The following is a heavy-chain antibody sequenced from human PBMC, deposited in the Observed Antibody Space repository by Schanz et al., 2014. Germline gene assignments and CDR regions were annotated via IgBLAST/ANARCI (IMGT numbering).Heavy chain of an antibody. CDR1: GFSFSIFA. Sequence: EVHLLESGGGLVQPGRSLRLSCAASGFSFSIFAMTWVRQAPGQGLEWVSTISGSGGDTYPADSVKGRFTISRDKSKNTLYLQMKSLRVEDTAVYYCVKDPDKYNWNDVEGMDVWGPGTTVTDSP. J-gene: IGHJ6*01. V-gene: IGHV3-23*01. CDR3: VKDPDKYNWNDVEGMDV. D-gene: IGHD1-1*01. CDR2: ISGSGGDT.